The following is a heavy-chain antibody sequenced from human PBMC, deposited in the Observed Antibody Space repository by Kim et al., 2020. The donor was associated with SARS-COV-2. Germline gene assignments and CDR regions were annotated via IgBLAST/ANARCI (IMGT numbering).Heavy chain of an antibody. Sequence: SETLSLTCTVSGGSISSSSYYWGWIRQPPGKGLEWIGSIYYSGSTYYNPSLKSRVTISVDTSKNQFSLKLSSVTAADTAVYYCARVGPITMVRRGPMGAFDIWGQGTMVTVSS. D-gene: IGHD3-10*01. V-gene: IGHV4-39*07. CDR2: IYYSGST. CDR3: ARVGPITMVRRGPMGAFDI. J-gene: IGHJ3*02. CDR1: GGSISSSSYY.